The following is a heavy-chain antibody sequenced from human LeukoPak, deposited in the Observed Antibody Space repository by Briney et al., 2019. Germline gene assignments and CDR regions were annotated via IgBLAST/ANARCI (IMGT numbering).Heavy chain of an antibody. D-gene: IGHD2-21*02. Sequence: YPGGSLRLSCAASGFTFSSYGMHWVRQAPGKGLEWVAVISYDGSNKYYADSVKGRFTISRDNSKNTLYLQMNSLRAEDTTVYYCAKLVVTATLYFDYWGQGTLVTVSS. CDR2: ISYDGSNK. J-gene: IGHJ4*02. CDR3: AKLVVTATLYFDY. CDR1: GFTFSSYG. V-gene: IGHV3-30*18.